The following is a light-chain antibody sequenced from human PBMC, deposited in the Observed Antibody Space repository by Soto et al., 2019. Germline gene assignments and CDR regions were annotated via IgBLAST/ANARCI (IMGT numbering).Light chain of an antibody. CDR3: LQHNSYPQT. CDR2: AAS. V-gene: IGKV1-17*01. J-gene: IGKJ1*01. CDR1: QGIRDA. Sequence: DIQMTQSPSSLSASVGDRVTITCRASQGIRDALGWYQQKPGKAPKRLIYAASSLQSGVPSRFSGSGSGTEFTRTISSLQPEDFANYYCLQHNSYPQTFGQGNKVEIK.